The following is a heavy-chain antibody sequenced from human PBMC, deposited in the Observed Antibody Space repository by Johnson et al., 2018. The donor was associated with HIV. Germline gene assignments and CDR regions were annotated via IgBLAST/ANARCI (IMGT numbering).Heavy chain of an antibody. D-gene: IGHD1-1*01. V-gene: IGHV3-66*03. J-gene: IGHJ3*02. Sequence: MQLVESGGGLIQPGGSLRLSCAASGFTVSSNYMSWVRQAPGKGLEWVSVIYSGGSTYYADSVKGRFTISRDNSKNTLYLQMNSLRAEDTAGYYCARDVTAGNDAFDIWGQGTMVTVSS. CDR2: IYSGGST. CDR3: ARDVTAGNDAFDI. CDR1: GFTVSSNY.